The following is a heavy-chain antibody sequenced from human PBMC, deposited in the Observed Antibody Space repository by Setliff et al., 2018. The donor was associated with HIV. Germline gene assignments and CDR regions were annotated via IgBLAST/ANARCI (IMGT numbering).Heavy chain of an antibody. D-gene: IGHD3-10*01. CDR1: GFTFTSSA. V-gene: IGHV1-58*02. CDR3: AADLWFGELLSA. CDR2: IVIGSGNT. Sequence: SVKVSCKASGFTFTSSAMQWVRQARGQRLEWIGWIVIGSGNTNYAQKFQERVTITRDMSTSTAYMELSSLRSEDTAVYYCAADLWFGELLSAWGQGTLVTVSS. J-gene: IGHJ4*02.